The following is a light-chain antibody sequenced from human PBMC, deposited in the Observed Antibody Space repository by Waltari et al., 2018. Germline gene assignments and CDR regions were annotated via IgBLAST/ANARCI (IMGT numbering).Light chain of an antibody. CDR1: QSFDTN. V-gene: IGKV3-15*01. Sequence: EKVITQFPVPLSVFPGDSATLSCRASQSFDTNLAWYQQKPGQAPRHLIYDASPRATGIPARFSGSGSGTEFTLTISSLQSEDFAVYYCQQYDDWPLFGQGTRLEI. CDR3: QQYDDWPL. CDR2: DAS. J-gene: IGKJ2*01.